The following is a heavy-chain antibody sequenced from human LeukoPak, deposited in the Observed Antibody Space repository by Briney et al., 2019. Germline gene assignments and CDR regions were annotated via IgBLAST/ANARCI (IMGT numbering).Heavy chain of an antibody. D-gene: IGHD2-15*01. J-gene: IGHJ5*02. V-gene: IGHV4-39*02. CDR3: ARLTLSSYWFDP. CDR1: GGSINTQSYY. Sequence: NPSETLSLTCTVSGGSINTQSYYWVWIRQPPGKGLEWVGSIFYTGTTFHNPALESRVALSVDRSKNHFSLRLNASTAADTAVYYCARLTLSSYWFDPWGQGTLVIVSS. CDR2: IFYTGTT.